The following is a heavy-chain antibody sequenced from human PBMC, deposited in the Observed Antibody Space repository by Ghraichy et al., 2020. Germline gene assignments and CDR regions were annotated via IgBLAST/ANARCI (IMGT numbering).Heavy chain of an antibody. CDR1: GYTFTSYD. Sequence: ASVKVSCKASGYTFTSYDINWVRQATGQGLEWMGWMNPNSGNTGYAQKFQGRVTMTRNTSISTAYMELSSLRSEDTAVYYCARGLGDIVVVPAAICNGWVPCMDVWGQGTTVTVSS. D-gene: IGHD2-2*02. CDR3: ARGLGDIVVVPAAICNGWVPCMDV. V-gene: IGHV1-8*01. CDR2: MNPNSGNT. J-gene: IGHJ6*02.